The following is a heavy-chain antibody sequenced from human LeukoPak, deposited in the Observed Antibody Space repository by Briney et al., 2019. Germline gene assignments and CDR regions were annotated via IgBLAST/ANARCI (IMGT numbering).Heavy chain of an antibody. CDR2: ISSSSSII. J-gene: IGHJ4*02. Sequence: GGSLRLSCAASGFTFSNYSMNWVRQAPGKGLEWISYISSSSSIIYYADSVKGRFTISRDNAKNSLYLQMNSLRAEDTAVYYCARDPSYSSSWYPYFFDYWGQGNLVTVSS. CDR3: ARDPSYSSSWYPYFFDY. V-gene: IGHV3-48*01. D-gene: IGHD6-13*01. CDR1: GFTFSNYS.